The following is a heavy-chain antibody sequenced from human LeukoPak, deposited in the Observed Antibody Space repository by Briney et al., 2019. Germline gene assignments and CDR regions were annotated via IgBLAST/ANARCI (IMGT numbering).Heavy chain of an antibody. Sequence: GGSLILSCAASGFTFSSYWMGWVRQAPGKGLEWVANIKQDGSEKYYVDSVKGRFTISRDNAKNSLYLQMNSLRAEDTAVYYCARDMPPGVVVVTAPGWFDPWGQGTLVTVSS. D-gene: IGHD2-21*02. CDR2: IKQDGSEK. V-gene: IGHV3-7*01. CDR1: GFTFSSYW. J-gene: IGHJ5*02. CDR3: ARDMPPGVVVVTAPGWFDP.